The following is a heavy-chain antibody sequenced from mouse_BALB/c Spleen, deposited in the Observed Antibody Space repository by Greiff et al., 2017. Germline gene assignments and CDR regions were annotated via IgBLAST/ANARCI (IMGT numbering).Heavy chain of an antibody. Sequence: EVKVVESGGGLVKPGGSLKLSCAASGFTFSSYTMSWVRQTPEKRLEWVATISSGGSYTYYPDSVKGRFTISRDNAKNTLYLQMSSLKSEDTAMYYCTREGPSTMITTYYFDYWGQGTTLTVSS. CDR1: GFTFSSYT. V-gene: IGHV5-6-4*01. CDR3: TREGPSTMITTYYFDY. J-gene: IGHJ2*01. D-gene: IGHD2-4*01. CDR2: ISSGGSYT.